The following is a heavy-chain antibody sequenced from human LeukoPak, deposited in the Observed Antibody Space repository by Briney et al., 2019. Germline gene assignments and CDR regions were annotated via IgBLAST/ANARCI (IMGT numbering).Heavy chain of an antibody. CDR1: RFTLSSYG. CDR3: AKDRCSNGVGCYYYYMDV. D-gene: IGHD2-8*01. Sequence: GGSLRLSCAASRFTLSSYGMHWVRQAPGKGREWVAYIQYDGSNEQYADSVKGRFSISRDSSKNILYLQMNSLRAEDTAVYYCAKDRCSNGVGCYYYYMDVWGKGTTVTISS. J-gene: IGHJ6*03. CDR2: IQYDGSNE. V-gene: IGHV3-30*02.